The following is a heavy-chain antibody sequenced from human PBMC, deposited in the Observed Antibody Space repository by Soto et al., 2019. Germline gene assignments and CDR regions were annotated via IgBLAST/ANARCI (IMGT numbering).Heavy chain of an antibody. V-gene: IGHV1-18*01. Sequence: ASVKVSCKASGYTFTNFGISWVRQAPGQGLEWMGWISAYNGNTNYAQKFQGRVTMTTDTSTSTAYMEVRSLGFDDTAVYYCARGGTPIDYCGQGTLVTVSS. CDR2: ISAYNGNT. CDR3: ARGGTPIDY. CDR1: GYTFTNFG. D-gene: IGHD3-16*01. J-gene: IGHJ4*02.